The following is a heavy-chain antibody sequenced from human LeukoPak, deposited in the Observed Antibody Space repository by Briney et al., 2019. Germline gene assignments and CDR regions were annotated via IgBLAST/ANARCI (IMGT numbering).Heavy chain of an antibody. CDR1: GFTFSSYW. D-gene: IGHD3-22*01. CDR2: IYSGGST. Sequence: GGSLRLSCAASGFTFSSYWMSWVRQAPGKGLEWVSVIYSGGSTYYADSVKGRFTISRDNSKNTLYLQMNSLRAEDTAVYYCARDRRFTYYYDSSGYFLDYWGQGTLVTVSS. J-gene: IGHJ4*02. V-gene: IGHV3-66*01. CDR3: ARDRRFTYYYDSSGYFLDY.